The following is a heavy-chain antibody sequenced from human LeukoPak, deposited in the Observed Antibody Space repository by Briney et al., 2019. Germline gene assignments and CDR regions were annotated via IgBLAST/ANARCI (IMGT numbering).Heavy chain of an antibody. CDR1: GGSISSGSYY. J-gene: IGHJ4*02. D-gene: IGHD3-22*01. CDR2: IYTSGST. Sequence: PSETLSLTCTVSGGSISSGSYYWSWIRQPAGKGLEWIGRIYTSGSTNYNPSLKSRVTRSVDTSKNQFSLKLSSVTAADTAVYYCARDFNYYDSSGYLIWGQGTLVTVSS. CDR3: ARDFNYYDSSGYLI. V-gene: IGHV4-61*02.